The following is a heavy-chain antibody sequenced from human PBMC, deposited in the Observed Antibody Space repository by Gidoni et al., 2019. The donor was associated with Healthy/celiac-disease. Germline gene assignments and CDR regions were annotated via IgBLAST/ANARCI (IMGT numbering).Heavy chain of an antibody. Sequence: EVQLVESGGGLVKPGGSLRLSCAASGFPFSSYSMNWVRQAPGKGLEWVSSISSSSSYIYYADAVKGRFTISRDNAKNSLYLQMNSLRAEDTAVYYCARDGAGIAAAPLDYWGQGTLVTVSS. CDR2: ISSSSSYI. J-gene: IGHJ4*02. V-gene: IGHV3-21*01. CDR1: GFPFSSYS. D-gene: IGHD6-13*01. CDR3: ARDGAGIAAAPLDY.